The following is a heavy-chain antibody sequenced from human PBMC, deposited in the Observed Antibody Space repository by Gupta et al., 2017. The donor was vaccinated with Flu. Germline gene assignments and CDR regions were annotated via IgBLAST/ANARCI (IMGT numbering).Heavy chain of an antibody. CDR3: AKDLGTIAVAGYYYYYGMDV. V-gene: IGHV3-30*18. CDR1: GFTVSSYG. CDR2: ISYDGSNK. J-gene: IGHJ6*02. D-gene: IGHD6-19*01. Sequence: QVQLVESGGGVVQPGRSLRLSCAASGFTVSSYGMHGVRQAQGKGLVWVAVISYDGSNKYYADYVKVRFTISRDNSKNTLYLQMNSLRAEDTAVYYCAKDLGTIAVAGYYYYYGMDVWGQGTTVTVSS.